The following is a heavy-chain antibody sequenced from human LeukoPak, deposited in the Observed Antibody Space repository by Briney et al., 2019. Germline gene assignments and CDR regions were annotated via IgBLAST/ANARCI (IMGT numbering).Heavy chain of an antibody. CDR3: ARGARAGYNLEPFDY. Sequence: PSETLSLTCTVSGGSISTNYWSWIRQPPGKGLEWIGYIDYSGSTRYNPSLKSRVTISVDTSKNQFSLKLRSVTAADTAVYYCARGARAGYNLEPFDYWGQGTLVTVSS. CDR2: IDYSGST. V-gene: IGHV4-59*08. D-gene: IGHD5-24*01. CDR1: GGSISTNY. J-gene: IGHJ4*02.